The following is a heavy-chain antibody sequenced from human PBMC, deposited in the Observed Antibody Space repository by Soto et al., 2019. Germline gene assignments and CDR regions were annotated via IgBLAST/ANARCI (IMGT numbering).Heavy chain of an antibody. CDR3: ARHHGPTTSENWFDP. CDR2: ISPKNGNT. V-gene: IGHV1-18*04. J-gene: IGHJ5*02. D-gene: IGHD5-12*01. Sequence: GASVKVSCKASGYSFSTYDISWLRQAPGQGPEWMGRISPKNGNTNYAQNFQDRVTMTADTSSSTAYMELRSLRSDDTAVYYCARHHGPTTSENWFDPWGQGTLVTVSS. CDR1: GYSFSTYD.